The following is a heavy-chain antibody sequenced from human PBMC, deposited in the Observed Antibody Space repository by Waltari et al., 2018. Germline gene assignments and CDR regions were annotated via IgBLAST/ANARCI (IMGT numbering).Heavy chain of an antibody. CDR3: ARDLAYCSGGSCYTYYMDV. CDR2: IFYSGST. J-gene: IGHJ6*03. V-gene: IGHV4-39*07. CDR1: GGSISSSSYY. Sequence: QLQLQESGPGLVKPSETLSLICTVSGGSISSSSYYWGWIRQPPGKGLEWIGSIFYSGSTYYNPSLESRVTISVDTSKNQFSLKLRSVTAADTAVYYCARDLAYCSGGSCYTYYMDVWGKGTTVTISS. D-gene: IGHD2-15*01.